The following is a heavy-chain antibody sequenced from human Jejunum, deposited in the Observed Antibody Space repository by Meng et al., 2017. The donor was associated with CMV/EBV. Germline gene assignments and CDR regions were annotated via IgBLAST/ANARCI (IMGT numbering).Heavy chain of an antibody. CDR2: INPSIGGT. CDR1: GYTFTGYY. CDR3: ARARAYTTAWAGIDY. V-gene: IGHV1-2*06. J-gene: IGHJ4*02. Sequence: SGYTFTGYYLHWVRQAPGQGLEWMGRINPSIGGTGYAQNFQGRVTMTRDASINTAYMELSRLTSDDTAVYYCARARAYTTAWAGIDYWGQGTLVTVSS. D-gene: IGHD6-19*01.